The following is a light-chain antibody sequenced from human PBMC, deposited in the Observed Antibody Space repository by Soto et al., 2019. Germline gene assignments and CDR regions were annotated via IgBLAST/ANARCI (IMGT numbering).Light chain of an antibody. Sequence: EIVLTQSPGTLSLSPGERGTLSCRASQTVSTSFLAWYQQKPGQTPRLLIYGASSRAADIPDRFSGSGSGTDFTLTITRLEPEDFAVYYCHQYDSSPWTFGQGTKVEIK. CDR1: QTVSTSF. CDR3: HQYDSSPWT. CDR2: GAS. J-gene: IGKJ1*01. V-gene: IGKV3-20*01.